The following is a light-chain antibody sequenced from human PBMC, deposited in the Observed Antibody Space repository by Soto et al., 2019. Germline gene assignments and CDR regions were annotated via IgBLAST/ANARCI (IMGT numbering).Light chain of an antibody. V-gene: IGKV3-20*01. J-gene: IGKJ1*01. Sequence: EIVLTQSPATLSWSPLEIATLSFMASQSVSSYVAWYQQKPGQAPRLLIYDASNRATGVPARFSGSGSGTDFTLTISRLEPEDFAVYYCQQYGSSRWTLGQGTKVDIK. CDR3: QQYGSSRWT. CDR2: DAS. CDR1: QSVSSY.